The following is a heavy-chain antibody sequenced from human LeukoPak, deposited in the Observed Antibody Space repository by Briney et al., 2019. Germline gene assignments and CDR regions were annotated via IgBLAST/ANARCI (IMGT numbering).Heavy chain of an antibody. CDR2: IYYSGST. Sequence: PSETLSLTCTVSGGSISSYYWSWLRQPPGKGLEWVGYIYYSGSTNYNPSLKSRVTMSVDTSKNQFSLSLSSVTAADTAVYYCARDRSSSGSYYYCMDVWGKGTTVTVSS. V-gene: IGHV4-59*12. D-gene: IGHD6-6*01. CDR1: GGSISSYY. CDR3: ARDRSSSGSYYYCMDV. J-gene: IGHJ6*03.